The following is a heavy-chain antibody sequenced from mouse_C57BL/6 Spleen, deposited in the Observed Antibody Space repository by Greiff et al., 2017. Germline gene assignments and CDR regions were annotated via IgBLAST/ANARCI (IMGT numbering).Heavy chain of an antibody. D-gene: IGHD2-1*01. CDR3: ARALYYGYAMDY. V-gene: IGHV5-4*01. CDR2: ISDGGSYT. Sequence: EVHLVESGGGLVKPGGSLKLSCAASGFTFSSYAMSWVRQTPEKRLEWVATISDGGSYTYYPDNVKGRFTISRDNAKNNLYLQMSHRKSEDTAMYYCARALYYGYAMDYWGQGTSVTVSS. J-gene: IGHJ4*01. CDR1: GFTFSSYA.